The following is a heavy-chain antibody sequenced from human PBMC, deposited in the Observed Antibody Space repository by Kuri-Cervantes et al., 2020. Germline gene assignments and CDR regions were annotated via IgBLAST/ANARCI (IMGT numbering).Heavy chain of an antibody. D-gene: IGHD3-16*01. V-gene: IGHV3-20*04. J-gene: IGHJ6*03. CDR1: GFTFSSYS. CDR2: INWNGGST. CDR3: ARKRGGSFYYYMDV. Sequence: GESLKISCAASGFTFSSYSMNWVRQAPGKGLEWVSAINWNGGSTGYADFVKGRFTISRDNAKNSLYLQMNSLRAEDTALYYCARKRGGSFYYYMDVWGKGTTVTVSS.